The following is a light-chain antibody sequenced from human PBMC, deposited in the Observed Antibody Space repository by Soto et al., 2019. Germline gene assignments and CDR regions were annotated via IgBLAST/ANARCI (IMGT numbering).Light chain of an antibody. CDR3: SSYTSSSTLEV. V-gene: IGLV2-14*01. CDR1: SSDVGGYNY. J-gene: IGLJ3*02. CDR2: YVS. Sequence: QSALTQPASVSGSPGQSITISCTGTSSDVGGYNYVSWYQQHPGKAPKLMIYYVSNRPSGVSNRFSGSKSGNTASLTISGLQAEDEADYYCSSYTSSSTLEVFGGGTKLTV.